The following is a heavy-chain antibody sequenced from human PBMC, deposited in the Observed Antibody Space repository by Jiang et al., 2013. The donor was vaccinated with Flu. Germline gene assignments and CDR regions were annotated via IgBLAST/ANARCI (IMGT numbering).Heavy chain of an antibody. CDR3: ARQGYGSGSILDY. V-gene: IGHV4-59*08. CDR2: IYYSGTT. D-gene: IGHD3-10*01. CDR1: GGSISSYY. Sequence: VKPSETLSLTCTVSGGSISSYYWSWIRQPPGKGLEWIGYIYYSGTTNYNPSLKSRVTISVDTSKNQFSLKLSSVTAADTAVYYCARQGYGSGSILDYWGQGTLVTVSS. J-gene: IGHJ4*02.